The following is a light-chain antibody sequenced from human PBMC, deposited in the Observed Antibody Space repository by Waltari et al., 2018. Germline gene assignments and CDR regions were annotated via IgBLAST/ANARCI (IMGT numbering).Light chain of an antibody. J-gene: IGKJ1*01. V-gene: IGKV3-20*01. CDR2: GAS. Sequence: PGERATLFCRASQSISRYLVWYQQRPGQAPRLLIYGASIRAAGIPDRFSGSGSGTDFTLSISRLEPEDFAVYYCQNHERLPATFGQGTRVEIK. CDR3: QNHERLPAT. CDR1: QSISRY.